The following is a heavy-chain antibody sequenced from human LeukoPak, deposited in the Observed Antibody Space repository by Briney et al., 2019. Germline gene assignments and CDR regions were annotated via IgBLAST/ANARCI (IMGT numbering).Heavy chain of an antibody. D-gene: IGHD3-10*01. CDR1: GFTFSSYV. V-gene: IGHV3-23*01. Sequence: GGSLRLSCAASGFTFSSYVMSWVRQAPGKGLEWVSAISGSGGSTYYAVSVKGRFTISRDKSKNTLSLQMNILRAEDTAVYYCAKDVNYYGSGSYSEAPYYFDYWGQGTLVTVSS. CDR3: AKDVNYYGSGSYSEAPYYFDY. CDR2: ISGSGGST. J-gene: IGHJ4*02.